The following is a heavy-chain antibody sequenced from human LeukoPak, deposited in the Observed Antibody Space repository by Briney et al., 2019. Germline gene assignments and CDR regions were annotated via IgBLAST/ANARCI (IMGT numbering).Heavy chain of an antibody. Sequence: ASVKVSCKASGYTFTSYGISWVRQAPGQGLEWMGWISAYNGNTNYAQKLQGRVTITTDTSTSTAYMELRSLRSDDTAAYYCARATYYYYGMDVWGQGTTVTVSS. CDR2: ISAYNGNT. CDR1: GYTFTSYG. CDR3: ARATYYYYGMDV. V-gene: IGHV1-18*01. J-gene: IGHJ6*02.